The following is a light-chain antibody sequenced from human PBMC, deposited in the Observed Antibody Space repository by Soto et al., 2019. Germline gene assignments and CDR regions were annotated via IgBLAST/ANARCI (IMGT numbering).Light chain of an antibody. CDR1: QSVLYSSNNKNY. J-gene: IGKJ4*01. CDR2: WAS. Sequence: DIVMTQSPDSLAVSLGERATINCKSSQSVLYSSNNKNYLAWYQQKPRQPPKLLIYWASTRESGVPDRFSGSGSGTDFTLTISSLQPEDFATYYCQQLNSYPFTFGGGTKVEIK. V-gene: IGKV4-1*01. CDR3: QQLNSYPFT.